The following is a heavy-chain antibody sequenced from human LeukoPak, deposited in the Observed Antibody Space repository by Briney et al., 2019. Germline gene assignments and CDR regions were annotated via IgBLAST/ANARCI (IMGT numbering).Heavy chain of an antibody. CDR2: IIGSGGNT. V-gene: IGHV3-23*01. Sequence: GGSLRLSSAASGFTFYTYAMTWVRQAPGKGLEWVSTIIGSGGNTFYADSVKGRFTISRDNSKNTLSLQLTSLRAEDTGIYFCARDGGHPLTSYYRAYWGQGTLVTVSS. CDR1: GFTFYTYA. J-gene: IGHJ4*02. D-gene: IGHD4-11*01. CDR3: ARDGGHPLTSYYRAY.